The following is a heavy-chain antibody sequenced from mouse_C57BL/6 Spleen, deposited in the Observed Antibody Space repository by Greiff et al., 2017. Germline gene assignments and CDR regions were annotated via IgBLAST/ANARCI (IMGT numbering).Heavy chain of an antibody. CDR2: LDPSDSYT. CDR3: ANGGGYYGWFAY. J-gene: IGHJ3*01. V-gene: IGHV1-69*01. Sequence: QVQLQQPGAELVMPGASVKLSCKASGYTFTSYWMHWVKQRPGQGLEWIGELDPSDSYTNYNQKVKGKSTLTVDKSSSTAYMQLSSLTSEDSAVDYCANGGGYYGWFAYWGQGTLVTVSA. D-gene: IGHD2-3*01. CDR1: GYTFTSYW.